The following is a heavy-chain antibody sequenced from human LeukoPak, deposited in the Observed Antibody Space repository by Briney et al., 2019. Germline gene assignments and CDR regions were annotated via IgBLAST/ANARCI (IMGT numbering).Heavy chain of an antibody. V-gene: IGHV4-34*01. CDR2: INHSGST. J-gene: IGHJ4*02. CDR3: ARLGEIFGVVQRDY. D-gene: IGHD3-3*01. CDR1: GFTFSTYE. Sequence: PGGSLRLSCAASGFTFSTYEMNWVRQPPGKGLEWIGEINHSGSTNYNPSLKSRVTISVDTSKNQFSLKLSSVTAADTAVYYCARLGEIFGVVQRDYWGQGTLVTVSS.